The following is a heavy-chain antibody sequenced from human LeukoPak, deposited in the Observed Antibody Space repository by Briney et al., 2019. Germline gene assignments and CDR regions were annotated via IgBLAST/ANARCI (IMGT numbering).Heavy chain of an antibody. V-gene: IGHV3-30*18. D-gene: IGHD5-12*01. CDR2: ISYDGSNK. J-gene: IGHJ4*02. CDR3: AKEQSVATIDY. Sequence: GRSLRLSCAGAGFTFSSYGMHWVRRAPGKGLEWVAVISYDGSNKYYADSVKGRFTISRDNSKNTLYLQMNSLRAEDTAVYYCAKEQSVATIDYWGQGTLVTVS. CDR1: GFTFSSYG.